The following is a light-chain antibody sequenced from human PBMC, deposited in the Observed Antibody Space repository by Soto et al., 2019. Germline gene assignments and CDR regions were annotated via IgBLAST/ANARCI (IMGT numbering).Light chain of an antibody. Sequence: QSALTQPPSVSAASGQKVTISCSGSSANIGNKFVSWYQQFPGTVPRLLIYDNDKRPSGIPDRFSGSKSGTSATLGITGLQTGDEADYYCGTWDNSLTGVVFGGGTKLTVL. CDR1: SANIGNKF. J-gene: IGLJ3*02. V-gene: IGLV1-51*01. CDR3: GTWDNSLTGVV. CDR2: DND.